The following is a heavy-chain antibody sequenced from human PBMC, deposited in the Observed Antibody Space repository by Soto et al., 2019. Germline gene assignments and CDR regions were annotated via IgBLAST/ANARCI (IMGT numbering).Heavy chain of an antibody. CDR1: GGSLSSTTYY. CDR2: VFYGGST. J-gene: IGHJ5*02. V-gene: IGHV4-39*01. D-gene: IGHD1-26*01. CDR3: GRRNGKREFDP. Sequence: SETLSLTCTASGGSLSSTTYYCAWIRQSPGKRLEWIGSVFYGGSTYYNPSLKSRVTISIDTSKNQFSLNLTSVTAADTALYYCGRRNGKREFDPWGQGTLVTVSS.